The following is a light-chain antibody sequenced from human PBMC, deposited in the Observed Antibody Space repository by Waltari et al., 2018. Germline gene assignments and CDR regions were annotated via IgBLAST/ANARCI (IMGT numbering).Light chain of an antibody. Sequence: EIQMTQSPSSLSASVGDRVTITCRASQSISGYLNWYQQKPGKAPSLLIFAASSLQSGAPPRFSGSGSGTDFTLTISNLQPEDYATYYCQQSYIMPLTFGGGTKVEIK. V-gene: IGKV1-39*01. CDR3: QQSYIMPLT. J-gene: IGKJ4*01. CDR2: AAS. CDR1: QSISGY.